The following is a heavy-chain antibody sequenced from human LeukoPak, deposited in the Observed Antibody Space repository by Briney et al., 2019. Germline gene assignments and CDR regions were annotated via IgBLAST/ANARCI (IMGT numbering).Heavy chain of an antibody. J-gene: IGHJ6*02. Sequence: PSETLSLTCTVSGGSTNNYYWSWIRQPPGKGLEWIGYMYYSGGTNYNPSLESRVTISVDTSKNQFSLKLSSVTAADTAVYYCARQHSTSWLSYYYGMDVWGQGTTVTISS. D-gene: IGHD6-13*01. V-gene: IGHV4-59*08. CDR3: ARQHSTSWLSYYYGMDV. CDR1: GGSTNNYY. CDR2: MYYSGGT.